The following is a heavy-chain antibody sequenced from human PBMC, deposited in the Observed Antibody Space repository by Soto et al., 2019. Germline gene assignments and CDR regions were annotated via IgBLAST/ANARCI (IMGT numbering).Heavy chain of an antibody. Sequence: PGGSLRLSCAASGFTFSSYAMSWVRQAPGKGLEWVSSVGVSGATYYADSVEGRFIISRDNSENTVKLQMNSLRAEDTAVYYCGKNYYFDNWGQGTLVTVSS. V-gene: IGHV3-23*01. J-gene: IGHJ4*02. CDR2: VGVSGAT. CDR1: GFTFSSYA. CDR3: GKNYYFDN.